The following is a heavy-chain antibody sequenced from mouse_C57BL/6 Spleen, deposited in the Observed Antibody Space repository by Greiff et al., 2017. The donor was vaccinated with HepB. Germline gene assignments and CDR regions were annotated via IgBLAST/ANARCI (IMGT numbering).Heavy chain of an antibody. D-gene: IGHD3-2*02. CDR1: GYTFTSYW. CDR2: IDPSDSYT. V-gene: IGHV1-59*01. J-gene: IGHJ2*01. CDR3: AREGAAQATDY. Sequence: VQLQQSGAELVRPGTSVKLSCKASGYTFTSYWMHWVKQRPGQGLEWIGVIDPSDSYTNYNQKFKGKATLTVDTSSSTAYMQLSSLTSEDSAVYYCAREGAAQATDYWGQGTTLTVSS.